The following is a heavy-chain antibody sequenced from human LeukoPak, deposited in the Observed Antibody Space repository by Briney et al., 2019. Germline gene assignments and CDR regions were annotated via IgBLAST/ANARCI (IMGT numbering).Heavy chain of an antibody. CDR3: ARLTGGYSYGPVDY. CDR2: IYYSGST. Sequence: SETLSLTCTVSGGSISSYYWSWIQQPPGKGLEWIGYIYYSGSTNYNPSLKSRVTISVDTSKNQFSLKLSSVTAADTAVYYCARLTGGYSYGPVDYWGQGTLVTVSS. D-gene: IGHD5-18*01. V-gene: IGHV4-59*08. CDR1: GGSISSYY. J-gene: IGHJ4*02.